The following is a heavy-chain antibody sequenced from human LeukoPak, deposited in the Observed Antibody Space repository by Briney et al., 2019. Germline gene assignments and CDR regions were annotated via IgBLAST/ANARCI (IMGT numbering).Heavy chain of an antibody. V-gene: IGHV4-59*08. CDR2: IYYSGST. CDR3: ARHLRDSSGWYPPLDY. CDR1: GGSIRSYY. D-gene: IGHD6-19*01. Sequence: SETLSLTCTVSGGSIRSYYWSWIRQPPGEGLEWIGYIYYSGSTNYNPSLKSRVSISLDTSKNQFSLKLSSVSAADTAVYYCARHLRDSSGWYPPLDYWGQGTLVTVSS. J-gene: IGHJ4*02.